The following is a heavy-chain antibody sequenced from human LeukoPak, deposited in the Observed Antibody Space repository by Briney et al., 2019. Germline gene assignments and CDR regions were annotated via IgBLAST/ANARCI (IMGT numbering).Heavy chain of an antibody. Sequence: GESLKISCKGSGYRFTSYWLSWVRQLPGKGLEWLGRIDPSDSYTYYSPSFQGHVTISADKSISTAYLQWSSLKASDTAMYYCARHYYGSNAMDVWGQETTVTVSS. CDR3: ARHYYGSNAMDV. CDR2: IDPSDSYT. J-gene: IGHJ6*02. CDR1: GYRFTSYW. V-gene: IGHV5-10-1*01. D-gene: IGHD3-10*01.